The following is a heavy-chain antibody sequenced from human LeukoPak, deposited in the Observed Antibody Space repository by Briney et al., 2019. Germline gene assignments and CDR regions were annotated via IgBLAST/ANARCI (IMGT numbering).Heavy chain of an antibody. CDR1: GFTFSSYW. CDR2: INSDGSST. D-gene: IGHD6-19*01. Sequence: GGSLRLSCAASGFTFSSYWMHWVRQAPGKGLVWVSRINSDGSSTSYADSVKGRFTISRDNAKNSLYLQMNSLRAEDTAVYYCARVRSSGGVDVWGQGTTVIVSS. V-gene: IGHV3-74*01. CDR3: ARVRSSGGVDV. J-gene: IGHJ6*02.